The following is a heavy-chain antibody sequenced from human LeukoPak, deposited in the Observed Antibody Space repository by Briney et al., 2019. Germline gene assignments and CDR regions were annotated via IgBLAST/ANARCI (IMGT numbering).Heavy chain of an antibody. V-gene: IGHV4-59*01. Sequence: SETLSLTRTVPGGSISSYYWSWIRQPPGKGLEWIGYTFYSGSTNYNPSLKSRVTISVDTSKNQFSLKLSSVTAADTAVYYCARNKGRYGSGRVHFDPWGQGTLVTVSS. CDR1: GGSISSYY. CDR3: ARNKGRYGSGRVHFDP. D-gene: IGHD3-10*01. CDR2: TFYSGST. J-gene: IGHJ5*02.